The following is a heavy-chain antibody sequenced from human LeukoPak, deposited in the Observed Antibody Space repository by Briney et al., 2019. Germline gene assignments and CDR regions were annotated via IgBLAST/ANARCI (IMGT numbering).Heavy chain of an antibody. Sequence: GGSLRLSCAASGFTVSSNYMSWVRQAPGKGLEWVSVIYSGGSKYYADSVKGRFTISRDNSWNTLYLQMHSLRAEDTAVYYCARDYCSSSSCYPGVAFDIWGQGTMVTVSS. J-gene: IGHJ3*02. CDR3: ARDYCSSSSCYPGVAFDI. CDR1: GFTVSSNY. D-gene: IGHD2-2*01. CDR2: IYSGGSK. V-gene: IGHV3-53*01.